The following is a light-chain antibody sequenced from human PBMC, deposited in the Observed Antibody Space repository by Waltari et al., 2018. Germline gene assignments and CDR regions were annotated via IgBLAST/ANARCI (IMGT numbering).Light chain of an antibody. CDR1: NIGSKS. CDR3: QVWDSSSEHPV. J-gene: IGLJ3*02. Sequence: SYVLTQPPSVSVAPGQTARITCGGNNIGSKSVHWYQQKPGQAPVLVVYDDSDRPAGIPGRFSGSNAGNTATLTISRVEGGDEADYYWQVWDSSSEHPVFGGGTKLTVL. CDR2: DDS. V-gene: IGLV3-21*02.